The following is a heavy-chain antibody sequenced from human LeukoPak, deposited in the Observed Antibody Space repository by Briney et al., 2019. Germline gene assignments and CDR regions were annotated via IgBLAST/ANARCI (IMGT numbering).Heavy chain of an antibody. D-gene: IGHD3-3*01. CDR3: ARFTRSYDAFDI. CDR1: GYTFTSYD. CDR2: MNPNSGNT. J-gene: IGHJ3*02. V-gene: IGHV1-8*01. Sequence: EASVKVSSKASGYTFTSYDINWVRQATGQGLEWMGWMNPNSGNTGYAQKFQGRVTMTRNTSISTAYMELSSLRSEDTAVYYCARFTRSYDAFDIWGQGTMVTVSS.